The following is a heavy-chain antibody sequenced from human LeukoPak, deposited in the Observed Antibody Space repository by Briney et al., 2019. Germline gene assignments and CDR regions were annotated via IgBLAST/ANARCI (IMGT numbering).Heavy chain of an antibody. CDR1: GYTFTGYY. V-gene: IGHV1-2*02. CDR3: ARSTRYSSSWYWHY. D-gene: IGHD6-13*01. Sequence: ASVNVSCKASGYTFTGYYMHWVRQAPGQGREWMGWIDPNSGGTNYAKKFQGRETKTRDTSISTAYMEQSRLRSDDTAVYYCARSTRYSSSWYWHYWGEGTLVTVSS. J-gene: IGHJ4*02. CDR2: IDPNSGGT.